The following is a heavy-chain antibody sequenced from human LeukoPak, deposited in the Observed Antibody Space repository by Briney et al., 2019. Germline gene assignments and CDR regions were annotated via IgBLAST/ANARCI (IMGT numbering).Heavy chain of an antibody. J-gene: IGHJ4*02. CDR2: IYSGGGT. CDR1: GLTVSANY. Sequence: GGSLRLAWAAAGLTVSANYTSWVRQAPGKGVEWGSLIYSGGGTYYADSVKGRFTISRHNSRNTLSLQINSPRVDATALYYCARRFRSVTTWGYFDYWGQGALVTVSS. D-gene: IGHD4-17*01. V-gene: IGHV3-66*04. CDR3: ARRFRSVTTWGYFDY.